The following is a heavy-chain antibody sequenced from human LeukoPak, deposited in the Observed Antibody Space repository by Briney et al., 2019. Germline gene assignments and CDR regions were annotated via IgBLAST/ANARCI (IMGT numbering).Heavy chain of an antibody. D-gene: IGHD3-10*01. V-gene: IGHV1-69*05. J-gene: IGHJ4*02. CDR2: IIPIFGTA. CDR1: GGTFSSYA. Sequence: SVKVSCKASGGTFSSYAISWVRQAPGQGLEWMGGIIPIFGTANYAQKFQGRVTITTDESTSTAYMELSSLRSEDTAVYYCARVVSSAGLSVNPYYFDYWGQGTLVTVSS. CDR3: ARVVSSAGLSVNPYYFDY.